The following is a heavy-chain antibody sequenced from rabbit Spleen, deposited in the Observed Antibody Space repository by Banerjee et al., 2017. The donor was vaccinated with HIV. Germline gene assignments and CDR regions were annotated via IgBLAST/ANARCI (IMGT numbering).Heavy chain of an antibody. D-gene: IGHD5-1*01. Sequence: QSVEESGGDLVKPGASLTLTYTASGVSFSFNSYMCWVRQAPGKGLEWIACIYAGSSGSTYYASWAIGRFTVSKTSSTTVTLQMTSLTAADTAPYFCARDLVTVIGWNFNLWGQGTLVTVS. CDR2: IYAGSSGST. CDR1: GVSFSFNSY. V-gene: IGHV1S40*01. CDR3: ARDLVTVIGWNFNL. J-gene: IGHJ4*01.